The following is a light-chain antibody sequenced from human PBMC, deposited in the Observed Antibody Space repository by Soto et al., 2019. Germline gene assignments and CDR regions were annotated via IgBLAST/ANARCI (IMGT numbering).Light chain of an antibody. CDR3: QQYGTSPHT. Sequence: EIVLTQSPGTLSLSPGERATLSCRASQSVTSGYLAWYQQTPGQAPRLLIYGASSRATGIPDRFSGSGSGTDFTLTISRLEPEDFAVYYCQQYGTSPHTFGQGTKVDIK. J-gene: IGKJ1*01. CDR1: QSVTSGY. V-gene: IGKV3-20*01. CDR2: GAS.